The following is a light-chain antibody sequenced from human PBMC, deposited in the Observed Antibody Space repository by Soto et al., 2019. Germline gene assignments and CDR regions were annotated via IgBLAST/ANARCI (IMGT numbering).Light chain of an antibody. CDR2: KVS. V-gene: IGKV2-30*01. Sequence: DVVMSHSPLSLPVTLLHPASISCRYRQSLVYSDGNTYLNWLQQRPGQSPRRLIYKVSNRDSGVPDRFSGSGSGTDFTLTISRLEPEDFAVYYCQQYGSSGTFGQGTKVDI. CDR1: QSLVYSDGNTY. CDR3: QQYGSSGT. J-gene: IGKJ1*01.